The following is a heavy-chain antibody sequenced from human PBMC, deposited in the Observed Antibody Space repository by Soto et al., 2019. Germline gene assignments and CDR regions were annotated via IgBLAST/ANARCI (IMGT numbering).Heavy chain of an antibody. Sequence: GGSLRLCCAASGFTFRSYAMSWVRQAPGKGLEWVSAISGSGGSTYYADSVKGRFTISRDNSKNTLYLQMNSLRAEDTAVYYCAKGIVYYYDSSGYFAYWGQGTLVTVS. J-gene: IGHJ4*02. CDR1: GFTFRSYA. CDR2: ISGSGGST. D-gene: IGHD3-22*01. CDR3: AKGIVYYYDSSGYFAY. V-gene: IGHV3-23*01.